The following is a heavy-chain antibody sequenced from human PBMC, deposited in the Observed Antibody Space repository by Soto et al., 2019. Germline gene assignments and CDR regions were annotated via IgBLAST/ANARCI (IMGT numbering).Heavy chain of an antibody. CDR2: INSDGSST. V-gene: IGHV3-74*01. Sequence: GGSLRLSCAASGFTFSSYWMHWVRQAPGKGLVWVSRINSDGSSTSYADSVKGRFTISRDNAKNTLYLQMNSLRVEDTAVYYCARGEYYDFWSGYWYYYYYGMDVWGQGTTVTVSS. J-gene: IGHJ6*02. D-gene: IGHD3-3*01. CDR1: GFTFSSYW. CDR3: ARGEYYDFWSGYWYYYYYGMDV.